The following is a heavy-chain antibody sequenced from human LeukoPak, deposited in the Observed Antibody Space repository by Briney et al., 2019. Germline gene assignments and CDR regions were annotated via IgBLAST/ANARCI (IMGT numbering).Heavy chain of an antibody. Sequence: ASVKVSCKASGYTFTSYYMYWVRQAPGQGLEWMGIINPSGGATSYAQKFQGRVTMTRDTSTSTVYMELSSLRSEDTAVYYCARDRNPNYGSGRAPIQHWGQGILVTVSS. D-gene: IGHD3-10*01. CDR1: GYTFTSYY. CDR3: ARDRNPNYGSGRAPIQH. CDR2: INPSGGAT. V-gene: IGHV1-46*01. J-gene: IGHJ1*01.